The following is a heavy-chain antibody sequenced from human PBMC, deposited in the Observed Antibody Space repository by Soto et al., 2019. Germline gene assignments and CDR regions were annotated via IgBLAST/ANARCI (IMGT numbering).Heavy chain of an antibody. CDR2: IYYSGST. V-gene: IGHV4-30-4*01. D-gene: IGHD2-2*01. J-gene: IGHJ6*02. Sequence: PSETLSLTCTVSGGSISSGDYYWSCIRQPPGKGLEWIGYIYYSGSTYYNPSLKSRVTISVEKSKNEFSLKLSSVTAADTAVYYCARGEYQLLGGMEVWGQGTTVTV. CDR1: GGSISSGDYY. CDR3: ARGEYQLLGGMEV.